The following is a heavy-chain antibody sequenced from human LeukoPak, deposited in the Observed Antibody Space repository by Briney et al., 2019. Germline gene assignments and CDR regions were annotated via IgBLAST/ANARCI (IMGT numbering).Heavy chain of an antibody. Sequence: ASVKVSCKASGYTFTGYYMHWVRQAPGQGLEWMGWINPNSGGTNYAQKFQGRVTMTRDTSISTAYMEPSRLRSDDTAVYYCARESQSIVVVVAATTLYGMDVWGQGTTVTVSS. CDR2: INPNSGGT. D-gene: IGHD2-15*01. V-gene: IGHV1-2*02. CDR1: GYTFTGYY. J-gene: IGHJ6*02. CDR3: ARESQSIVVVVAATTLYGMDV.